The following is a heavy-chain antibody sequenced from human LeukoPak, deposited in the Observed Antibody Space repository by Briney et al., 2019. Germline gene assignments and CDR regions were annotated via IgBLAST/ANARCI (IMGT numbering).Heavy chain of an antibody. J-gene: IGHJ4*02. CDR1: GSFSGYY. CDR2: INHSGST. V-gene: IGHV4-34*01. CDR3: ARTRWLQSLFDY. D-gene: IGHD5-24*01. Sequence: SETLSLTCGVCGSFSGYYWSWIRQSPEKGLEWIGEINHSGSTNYNPSLKSRVTISVDTSKNQFSLKLRSVTAADTAVYYCARTRWLQSLFDYWGQGTLVTVSS.